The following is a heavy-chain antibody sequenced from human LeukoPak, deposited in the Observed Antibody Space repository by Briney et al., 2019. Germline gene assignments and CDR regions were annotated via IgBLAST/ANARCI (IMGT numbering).Heavy chain of an antibody. D-gene: IGHD6-13*01. CDR3: AAIYLAAGDY. CDR1: GFTFSNYA. CDR2: ISSSSSYI. J-gene: IGHJ4*02. V-gene: IGHV3-21*01. Sequence: SGGSLRLSCAASGFTFSNYAMSWVRQAPGKRLEWVSSISSSSSYIYYADSVKGRFTISRDNAKNSLYLQMNSLRAEDTAVYYCAAIYLAAGDYWGQGTLVTVSS.